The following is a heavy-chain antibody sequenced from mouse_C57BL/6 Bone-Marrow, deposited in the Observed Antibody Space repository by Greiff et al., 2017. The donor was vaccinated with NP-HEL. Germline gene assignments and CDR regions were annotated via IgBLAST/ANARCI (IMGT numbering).Heavy chain of an antibody. J-gene: IGHJ3*01. V-gene: IGHV5-6*01. Sequence: EVQVVESGGDLVKPGGSLKLSCAASGFTFSSYGMSWVRQTPDKRLEWVATISSGGSYTYYPDSVKGRFTISRDNAKNTLYLQMSSLKSEDTAMYYCARGEAYDYGFAYWGRGTLVTVSA. CDR2: ISSGGSYT. CDR1: GFTFSSYG. D-gene: IGHD2-4*01. CDR3: ARGEAYDYGFAY.